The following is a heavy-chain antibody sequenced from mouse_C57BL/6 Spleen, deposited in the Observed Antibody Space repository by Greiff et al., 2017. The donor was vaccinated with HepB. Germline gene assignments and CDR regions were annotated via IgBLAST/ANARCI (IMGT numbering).Heavy chain of an antibody. Sequence: VQLKQSGPELVKPGASVKISCKASGYTFTDYYMNWVKQSHGKSLEWIGDINPNNGGTSYNQKFKGKATLTVDKSSSTAYMELRSLTSEDSAVYYCAKYGSSYLYAMDYWGQGTSVTVSS. CDR1: GYTFTDYY. CDR3: AKYGSSYLYAMDY. D-gene: IGHD1-1*01. V-gene: IGHV1-26*01. CDR2: INPNNGGT. J-gene: IGHJ4*01.